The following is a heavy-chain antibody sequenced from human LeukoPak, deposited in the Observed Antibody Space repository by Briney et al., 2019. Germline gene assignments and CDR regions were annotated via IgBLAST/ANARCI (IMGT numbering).Heavy chain of an antibody. CDR2: IYTSGTT. Sequence: PSETLSLTCTVSGGSISTGSLSSYYWSWVRQPAGKGLEWLGRIYTSGTTNYNPSLKSRVTMSVDTSKNQFSLKLNSVTAADTAVYYCARGAPSDYWGQGTLVTVSS. J-gene: IGHJ4*02. CDR1: GGSISTGSLSSYY. CDR3: ARGAPSDY. V-gene: IGHV4-4*07.